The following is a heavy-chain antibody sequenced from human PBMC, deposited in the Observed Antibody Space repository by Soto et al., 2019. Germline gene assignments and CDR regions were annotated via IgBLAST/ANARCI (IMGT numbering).Heavy chain of an antibody. CDR2: INHSGST. D-gene: IGHD1-26*01. CDR3: ARGRLVFMFGSPYSGSYRFDY. CDR1: GGSFSGYY. Sequence: LSLTCAVYGGSFSGYYWSWIRQPPGKGLEWIGEINHSGSTNYNPSLKSRVTISVDTSKNQFSLKLSSVTAADTAVYYCARGRLVFMFGSPYSGSYRFDYWGQGTLVTVSS. V-gene: IGHV4-34*01. J-gene: IGHJ4*02.